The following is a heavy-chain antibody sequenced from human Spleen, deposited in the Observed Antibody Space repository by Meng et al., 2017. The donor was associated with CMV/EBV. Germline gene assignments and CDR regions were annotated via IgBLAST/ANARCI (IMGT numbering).Heavy chain of an antibody. V-gene: IGHV1-2*02. Sequence: FSGYCIHWVRQAPGQGLEWMGWIYPNTGDTNYAQNFQGRVTMTRDMSISTAYMEMIGLRSDDTALYYCARGPLYCSSTSCLSNWFGPWGQGTLVTVSS. J-gene: IGHJ5*02. CDR2: IYPNTGDT. CDR1: FSGYC. D-gene: IGHD2-2*01. CDR3: ARGPLYCSSTSCLSNWFGP.